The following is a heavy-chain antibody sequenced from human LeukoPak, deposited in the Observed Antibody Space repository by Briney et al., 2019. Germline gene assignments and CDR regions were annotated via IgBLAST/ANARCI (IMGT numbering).Heavy chain of an antibody. V-gene: IGHV4-39*01. Sequence: PSETLSLTCTVSGGSISSSSYYWGWIRQPPGKGLEWLGRIYYSGSTYYNPSLKSRVTISVDTSKNQFSLKLSSVTAADTAVYYCASGVDSSGGVDYWGQGTLVTVSS. CDR3: ASGVDSSGGVDY. J-gene: IGHJ4*02. CDR2: IYYSGST. D-gene: IGHD3-22*01. CDR1: GGSISSSSYY.